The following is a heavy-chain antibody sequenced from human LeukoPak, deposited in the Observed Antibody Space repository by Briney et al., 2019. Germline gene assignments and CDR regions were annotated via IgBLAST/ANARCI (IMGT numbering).Heavy chain of an antibody. D-gene: IGHD3-3*01. CDR3: ARGDYDFWSGYYRAFDY. CDR1: GGSISGYY. V-gene: IGHV4-34*01. J-gene: IGHJ4*02. CDR2: INHSGST. Sequence: PSETLSLTCTVSGGSISGYYWSWIRQPPGKGLEWIGEINHSGSTNYNPSLKSRVTISVDTSNNHFSLKLSSVTAADTAVYYCARGDYDFWSGYYRAFDYWGQGTLVTVSS.